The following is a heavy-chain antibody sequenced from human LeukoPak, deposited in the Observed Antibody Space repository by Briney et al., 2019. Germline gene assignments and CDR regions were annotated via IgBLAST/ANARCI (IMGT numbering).Heavy chain of an antibody. D-gene: IGHD6-13*01. CDR1: GGSISSYY. V-gene: IGHV4-4*07. CDR2: IYASGGA. CDR3: AREFSSVASAGTDY. Sequence: PSETLSLTCTVSGGSISSYYWSWIRQPAGKGLEWIGRIYASGGANYNPSLKSRVTMSVDTSKNQLSLKVSSVTAADTAVYYCAREFSSVASAGTDYWGQGILVTVSS. J-gene: IGHJ4*02.